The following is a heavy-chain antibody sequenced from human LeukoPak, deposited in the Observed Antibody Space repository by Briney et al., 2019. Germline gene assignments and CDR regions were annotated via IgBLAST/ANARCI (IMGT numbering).Heavy chain of an antibody. J-gene: IGHJ4*02. V-gene: IGHV3-48*02. CDR1: GFTFSSYS. CDR2: ITASGTAM. CDR3: ASSGSYRFDY. D-gene: IGHD1-26*01. Sequence: GGSLRLSCAASGFTFSSYSMNWVRQATGKGLEWVSHITASGTAMFYADSVKGRFTISRDNAKNSLYLQMNSLRDEDTAVYYCASSGSYRFDYWGQGTLVTVSS.